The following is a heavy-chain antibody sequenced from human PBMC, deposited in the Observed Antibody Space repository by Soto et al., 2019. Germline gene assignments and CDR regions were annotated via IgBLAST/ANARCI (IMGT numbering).Heavy chain of an antibody. D-gene: IGHD6-19*01. V-gene: IGHV4-59*01. CDR3: ARGSGWYFH. Sequence: QVQLQESGPGLVKPSETLSLTCTVSGDSISGSSWSWIRQPPGKGLEWIAYMYFSGSTNYNPSLKSRVTISVDTSKNQFSLKLTSVTAAYTAVYYCARGSGWYFHWGQGTLVTVSS. J-gene: IGHJ4*02. CDR1: GDSISGSS. CDR2: MYFSGST.